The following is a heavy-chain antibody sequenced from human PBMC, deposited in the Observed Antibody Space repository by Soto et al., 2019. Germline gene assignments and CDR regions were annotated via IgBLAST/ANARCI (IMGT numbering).Heavy chain of an antibody. D-gene: IGHD3-3*01. V-gene: IGHV4-34*01. CDR1: GGSFSGYY. Sequence: PSETLSLTCAVYGGSFSGYYWSWIRQPPGKGLEWIGEINHSGSTNYNPSLKSRVTISVDTSKNQFSLKLSSVTAADTAVYYCARDPYDFWSGYSKFDPWGQGTLVTVSS. CDR3: ARDPYDFWSGYSKFDP. J-gene: IGHJ5*02. CDR2: INHSGST.